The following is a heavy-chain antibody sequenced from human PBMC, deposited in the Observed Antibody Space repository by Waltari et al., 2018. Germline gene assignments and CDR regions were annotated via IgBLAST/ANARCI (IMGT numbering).Heavy chain of an antibody. CDR1: GFTLGTRW. Sequence: EVQLVESGGGLVQPGWSLRLSCAAPGFTLGTRWMSWVRRAPGKGLEWVANINQDGREKYYVDSMKGRVTISRDNAKNSLFLQMDSLRAEDTAVYFCAMAAGTLYWGQGTLVTVSS. J-gene: IGHJ4*02. D-gene: IGHD6-13*01. V-gene: IGHV3-7*01. CDR2: INQDGREK. CDR3: AMAAGTLY.